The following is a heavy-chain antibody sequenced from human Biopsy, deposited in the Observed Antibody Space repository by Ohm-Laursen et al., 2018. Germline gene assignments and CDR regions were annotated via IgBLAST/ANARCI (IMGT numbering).Heavy chain of an antibody. CDR1: GGSISSSTTYY. Sequence: GTLSLTCIVSGGSISSSTTYYWAWLRQPPGKGLEWIGSIYNTETTFYNPSLKSRVTISVDTSTTQFSLKVSSVTAADTALYFCARHPTGFWFDPWGHGTLVTVSS. CDR2: IYNTETT. CDR3: ARHPTGFWFDP. V-gene: IGHV4-39*01. J-gene: IGHJ5*02.